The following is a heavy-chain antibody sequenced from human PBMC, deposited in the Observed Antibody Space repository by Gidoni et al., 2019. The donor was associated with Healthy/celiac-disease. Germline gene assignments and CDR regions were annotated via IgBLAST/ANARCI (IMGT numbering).Heavy chain of an antibody. V-gene: IGHV4-59*08. CDR1: GGSICRYY. D-gene: IGHD6-19*01. CDR3: ARHSRGSGWYGNNDAFDI. J-gene: IGHJ3*02. CDR2: IYYSGST. Sequence: QVQLQESGPGLVKPSETLSLTCTVSGGSICRYYWSWIRQPPGKGLELIGYIYYSGSTNYNPSPKSRVTISVDTSKNQFSLKLSSLTAADTAVYYCARHSRGSGWYGNNDAFDIWGQVTMVTVSS.